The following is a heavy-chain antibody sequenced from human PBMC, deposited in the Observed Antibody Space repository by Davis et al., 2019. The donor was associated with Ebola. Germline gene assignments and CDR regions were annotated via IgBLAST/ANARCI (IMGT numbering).Heavy chain of an antibody. J-gene: IGHJ3*01. CDR2: IYTGDSDT. CDR3: ASLRRTITGMDDGFDL. Sequence: GESLKISCKDSENSFSTYWIGWVRQMPGKGLEWMGLIYTGDSDTRISPSFRGRVIISADKSTRTAYLQWGSLRASDTAMYYCASLRRTITGMDDGFDLWGQGTMVTVSS. CDR1: ENSFSTYW. V-gene: IGHV5-51*01. D-gene: IGHD1-20*01.